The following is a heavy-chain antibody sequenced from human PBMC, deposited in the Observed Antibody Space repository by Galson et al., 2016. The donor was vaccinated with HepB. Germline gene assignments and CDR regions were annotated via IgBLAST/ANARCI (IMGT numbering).Heavy chain of an antibody. V-gene: IGHV3-23*01. CDR2: ITGTGGGT. D-gene: IGHD3-10*01. CDR1: GFNFSHHA. CDR3: AKIRTVTFYYASGSYQY. Sequence: SLRLSCAVSGFNFSHHAMHWVRQAPGMGLEWVSGITGTGGGTYYADSVRGRFTISRDDSKNTLYLQMNSLRAGDTATYYCAKIRTVTFYYASGSYQYWGQGTQVTVSS. J-gene: IGHJ4*02.